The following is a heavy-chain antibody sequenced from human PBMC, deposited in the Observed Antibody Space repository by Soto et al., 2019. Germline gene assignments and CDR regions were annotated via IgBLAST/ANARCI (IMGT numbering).Heavy chain of an antibody. J-gene: IGHJ4*02. V-gene: IGHV5-10-1*01. D-gene: IGHD6-6*01. CDR2: IDPSDSYT. CDR3: ARVRYSSSSPDY. CDR1: GYSFTSYW. Sequence: GESLKISCKGSGYSFTSYWISWVRQMPGKGLEWMGRIDPSDSYTNYSPSFQGHVTISADKSISTAYLQWSSLKASDTAMYYCARVRYSSSSPDYWGQGTLVTVS.